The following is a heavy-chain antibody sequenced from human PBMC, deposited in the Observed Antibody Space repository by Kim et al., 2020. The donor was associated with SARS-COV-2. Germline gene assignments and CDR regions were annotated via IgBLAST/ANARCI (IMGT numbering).Heavy chain of an antibody. CDR3: ARDLSDYSNYYYYGMDV. V-gene: IGHV4-39*07. D-gene: IGHD4-4*01. J-gene: IGHJ6*02. Sequence: PKGRVTISVDTSTNQFSLKLSSVTAADTAVYYCARDLSDYSNYYYYGMDVWGQGTTVTVSS.